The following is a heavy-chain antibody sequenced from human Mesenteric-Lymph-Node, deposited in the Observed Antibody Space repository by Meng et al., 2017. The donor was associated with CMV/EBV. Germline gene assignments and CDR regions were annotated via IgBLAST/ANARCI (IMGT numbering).Heavy chain of an antibody. V-gene: IGHV1-69*05. J-gene: IGHJ5*02. CDR3: ARDVVVPAAGNWFDP. CDR1: GCTFSSYA. CDR2: INPIFGTA. Sequence: SVKVSCKASGCTFSSYAISWVRQAPGQGLEWMGWINPIFGTANYAQKFQGRVTITTDESTSTAYMELSSLRSEDTAVYYCARDVVVPAAGNWFDPWGQGTLVTVSS. D-gene: IGHD2-2*01.